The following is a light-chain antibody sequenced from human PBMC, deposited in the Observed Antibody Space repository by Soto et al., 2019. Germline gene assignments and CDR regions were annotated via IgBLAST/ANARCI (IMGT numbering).Light chain of an antibody. CDR3: HQSYRTPFT. Sequence: DIQMTQSPSSLSASVGDRVTITCRASQSISSYLNWYQQKPGKAPKLLIYAASSLQSGVPSRFSGSGSGTDFTLTISSLQPEEVANYYCHQSYRTPFTCGPGTKVDIQ. J-gene: IGKJ3*01. V-gene: IGKV1-39*01. CDR2: AAS. CDR1: QSISSY.